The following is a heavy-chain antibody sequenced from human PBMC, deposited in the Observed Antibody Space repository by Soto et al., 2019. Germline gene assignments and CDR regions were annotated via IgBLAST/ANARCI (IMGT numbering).Heavy chain of an antibody. D-gene: IGHD3-22*01. J-gene: IGHJ4*02. Sequence: ASVKVSCKVSGYTLTELSMHWVRQAPGKGLEWMGGFDPEDGETIYAQKFQGRVTMTEDTSTDTAYMELSSLRSEDTAVYYCATTKYYYDSSGYQFDYWGQGTLVTVSS. CDR3: ATTKYYYDSSGYQFDY. CDR1: GYTLTELS. V-gene: IGHV1-24*01. CDR2: FDPEDGET.